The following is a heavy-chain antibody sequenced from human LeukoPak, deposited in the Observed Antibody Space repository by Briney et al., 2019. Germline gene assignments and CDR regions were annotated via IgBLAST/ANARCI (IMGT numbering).Heavy chain of an antibody. CDR1: SGSISSGVYY. D-gene: IGHD5-24*01. V-gene: IGHV4-31*03. Sequence: SETLSLTCPVSSGSISSGVYYWSWIRQHPGKGLEWIGYIYYSGSTYYNPSIKRRVTISVDTSKNQFSLKLSSVTAADTAVYYCARGVRWLQLSYFDYWGQGTLVTASS. J-gene: IGHJ4*02. CDR2: IYYSGST. CDR3: ARGVRWLQLSYFDY.